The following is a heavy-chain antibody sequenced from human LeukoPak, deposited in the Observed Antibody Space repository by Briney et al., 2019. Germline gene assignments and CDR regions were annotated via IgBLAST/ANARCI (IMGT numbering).Heavy chain of an antibody. V-gene: IGHV4-39*01. CDR3: ARPPPQVGVVDY. Sequence: SETLSLTCTVSGGSISSSSYYWGWIRQPPGKGLEWIGSIYYSGSTYYNPSLKSRVTISVDTSKNQSSLKLSSVTAADTAVYYCARPPPQVGVVDYWGQGTLVTVSS. CDR1: GGSISSSSYY. D-gene: IGHD1-26*01. CDR2: IYYSGST. J-gene: IGHJ4*02.